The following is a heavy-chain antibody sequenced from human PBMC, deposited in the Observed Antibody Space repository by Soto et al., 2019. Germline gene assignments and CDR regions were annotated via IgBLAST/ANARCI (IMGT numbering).Heavy chain of an antibody. J-gene: IGHJ4*02. V-gene: IGHV4-34*01. D-gene: IGHD3-3*01. Sequence: QVQLQQWGAGLLKPSETLSLTCAVYGGSFSGYYWSWIRQPPGKGLEWIGEINHSGSTNYNPSLKSRVTISVDTSTNQFSLKLSSVTAADTAVYYCARGPRIFWSGYFDYWGQGTLVTVSS. CDR1: GGSFSGYY. CDR3: ARGPRIFWSGYFDY. CDR2: INHSGST.